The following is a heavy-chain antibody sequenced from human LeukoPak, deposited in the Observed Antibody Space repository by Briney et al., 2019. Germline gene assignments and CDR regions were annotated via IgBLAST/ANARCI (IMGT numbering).Heavy chain of an antibody. CDR3: ATAHIYCGGDCYSSWFDP. V-gene: IGHV1-24*01. Sequence: ASVKVSCKVSGYTLTELSMHWVRQAPGKGLEWMGGFDPEDGETIYAQKFQGRVTMTEDTSTDTAYMELSSLRSEDTAVYYCATAHIYCGGDCYSSWFDPRGQGTLVTVSS. D-gene: IGHD2-21*02. J-gene: IGHJ5*02. CDR2: FDPEDGET. CDR1: GYTLTELS.